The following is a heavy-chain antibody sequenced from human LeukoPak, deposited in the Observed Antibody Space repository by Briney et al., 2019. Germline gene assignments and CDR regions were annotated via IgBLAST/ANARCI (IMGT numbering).Heavy chain of an antibody. CDR2: INHSGST. CDR1: GGSFSGYY. D-gene: IGHD5-18*01. CDR3: ARGSGYSYGPGYAFDI. Sequence: SETLSLTCAVYGGSFSGYYWSWIRQPPGKGLEWIGEINHSGSTNYNPSLKSRVTISVDTSRNQFSLKLSSVTAADTAVYYCARGSGYSYGPGYAFDIWGQGTMVTVSS. V-gene: IGHV4-34*01. J-gene: IGHJ3*02.